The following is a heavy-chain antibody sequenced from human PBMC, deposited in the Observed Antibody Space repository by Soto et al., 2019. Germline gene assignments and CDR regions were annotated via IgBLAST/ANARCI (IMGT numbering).Heavy chain of an antibody. D-gene: IGHD6-13*01. CDR1: GGSFSGYY. Sequence: SETLSLTCAVYGGSFSGYYWSWIRQPPGKGLEWIGEINHSGSTNYNPSLKSRVTISVDTSKNQFSLKLSSVTAADTAVYYCARDLGIAAAEGIDYWGQGTLVTVSS. J-gene: IGHJ4*02. CDR3: ARDLGIAAAEGIDY. CDR2: INHSGST. V-gene: IGHV4-34*01.